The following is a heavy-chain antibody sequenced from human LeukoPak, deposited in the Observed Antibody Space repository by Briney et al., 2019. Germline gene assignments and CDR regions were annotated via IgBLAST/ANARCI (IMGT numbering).Heavy chain of an antibody. CDR2: IRTKAYGETT. D-gene: IGHD3-9*01. Sequence: GGSLRLSCTASGFTFGDYGMSWVRQAPGKGLEWIGFIRTKAYGETTEHAASVKGRFTFTRDDSKNIAYLEMNSLKTEDTAVYYCTRVPILTGYVNYFDPWGQGTLVTVSS. J-gene: IGHJ5*02. CDR3: TRVPILTGYVNYFDP. V-gene: IGHV3-49*04. CDR1: GFTFGDYG.